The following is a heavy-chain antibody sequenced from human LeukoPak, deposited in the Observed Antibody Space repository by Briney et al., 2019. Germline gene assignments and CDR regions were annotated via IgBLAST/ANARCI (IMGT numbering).Heavy chain of an antibody. D-gene: IGHD5-24*01. Sequence: PSETLSLTCTVSGGSISSYYWSWIRQHPGKGLEWIGYIYYSGSTYYNPSLKSRVTISVDTSKNQFSLKLSSVTAADTAVYYCARAGIDGYNYAFDIWGQGTMVTASS. J-gene: IGHJ3*02. CDR2: IYYSGST. V-gene: IGHV4-59*06. CDR3: ARAGIDGYNYAFDI. CDR1: GGSISSYY.